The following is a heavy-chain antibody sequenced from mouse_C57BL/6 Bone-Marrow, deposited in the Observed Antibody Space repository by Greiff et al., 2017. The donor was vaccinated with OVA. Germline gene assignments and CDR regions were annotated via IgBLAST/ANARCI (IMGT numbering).Heavy chain of an antibody. D-gene: IGHD1-1*01. Sequence: VKLVESGPGLVQPSQSLSITCTVSGFSLTSYGVHWVRQSPGKGLEWLGVIWRGGSTDYNAAFMSRLSITKDNSKSQVFFKMNSLQADDTAIYYCAKKSYYYGSSYPSYWYFDVWGTGTTVTVSS. CDR1: GFSLTSYG. CDR2: IWRGGST. J-gene: IGHJ1*03. CDR3: AKKSYYYGSSYPSYWYFDV. V-gene: IGHV2-5*01.